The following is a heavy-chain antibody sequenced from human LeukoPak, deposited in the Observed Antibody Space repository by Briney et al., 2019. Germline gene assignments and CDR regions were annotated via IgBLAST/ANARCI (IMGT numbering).Heavy chain of an antibody. V-gene: IGHV4-39*01. CDR2: IYYSGST. CDR3: ARLVAAAVSFDY. J-gene: IGHJ4*02. D-gene: IGHD6-13*01. CDR1: GGSISSSSYY. Sequence: SETLSLTCTVSGGSISSSSYYWGWIRQPPGKGLERIGSIYYSGSTYYNPSLKSRVTISVDTSKNQFSLKLSSVTAADTAVYYCARLVAAAVSFDYWGQGTLVTVSS.